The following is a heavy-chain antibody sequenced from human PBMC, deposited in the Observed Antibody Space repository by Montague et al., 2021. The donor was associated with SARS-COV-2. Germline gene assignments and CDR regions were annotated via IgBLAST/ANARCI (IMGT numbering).Heavy chain of an antibody. D-gene: IGHD1-26*01. Sequence: SLRLSCAASGFTFGDYGMCWVRQAPGKGLEWVSTIEWNGGSTGYADSVKGRFTISRDNAKNSLYLQMNSLRPEDTALYYCARGRGAADYWGQGTLVTVSS. CDR2: IEWNGGST. V-gene: IGHV3-20*04. J-gene: IGHJ4*02. CDR3: ARGRGAADY. CDR1: GFTFGDYG.